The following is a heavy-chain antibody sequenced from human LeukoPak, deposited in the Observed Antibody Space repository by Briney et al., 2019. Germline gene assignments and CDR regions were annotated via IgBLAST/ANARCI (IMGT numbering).Heavy chain of an antibody. Sequence: GEPLKISCKGSGYSFTSYWIGWVRQMPGKGLEWMGRIDPSDSYTNYSPSFQGHVTISADKSISTAYLQWSSLKASDTAMYYCARRTGYSSSWYPYYFDYWGQGTLVTVSS. CDR2: IDPSDSYT. CDR1: GYSFTSYW. V-gene: IGHV5-10-1*01. D-gene: IGHD6-13*01. J-gene: IGHJ4*02. CDR3: ARRTGYSSSWYPYYFDY.